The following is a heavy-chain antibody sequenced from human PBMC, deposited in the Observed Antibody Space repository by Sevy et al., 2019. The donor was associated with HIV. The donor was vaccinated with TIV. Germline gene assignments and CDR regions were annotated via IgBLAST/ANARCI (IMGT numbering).Heavy chain of an antibody. CDR3: GGGTVREISRLLGGYDMDV. D-gene: IGHD3-10*01. J-gene: IGHJ6*02. V-gene: IGHV1-69*13. CDR1: GGTFRSYA. CDR2: IIPMLGTA. Sequence: ASVKVSCKASGGTFRSYAITWVRQAPGQGLEWMGGIIPMLGTANYAQKFQGRVAITEDESTRTAYMDLSSLRSEDTAVYYCGGGTVREISRLLGGYDMDVWGQGTTVTVSS.